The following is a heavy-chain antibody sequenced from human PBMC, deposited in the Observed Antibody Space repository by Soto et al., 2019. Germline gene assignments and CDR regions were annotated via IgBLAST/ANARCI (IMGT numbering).Heavy chain of an antibody. V-gene: IGHV1-8*01. J-gene: IGHJ5*02. CDR3: ARGWQDRQKVRWWFDP. D-gene: IGHD2-15*01. CDR1: GYTFTSYD. CDR2: MNPNSGNT. Sequence: ASVKVSCKASGYTFTSYDINWVRQATGQGLEWMGWMNPNSGNTGYAQKFQGRVTMTRNTSISTAYMELSSLRSEDTAVYYCARGWQDRQKVRWWFDPWGQGTLVTVSS.